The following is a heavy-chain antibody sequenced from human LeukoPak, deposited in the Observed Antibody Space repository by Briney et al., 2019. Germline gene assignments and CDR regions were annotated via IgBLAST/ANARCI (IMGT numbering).Heavy chain of an antibody. CDR3: ARDAYCSSTSCNTQVWNYYYYGMDV. Sequence: SVKVSCKASGGTFSSYAISWVRQAPGQGLEWMGRIIPIPGIANYAQKFQGRVTITADKSTSTAYMELSSLRSEDTAVYYCARDAYCSSTSCNTQVWNYYYYGMDVWGQGTTVTVSS. CDR2: IIPIPGIA. J-gene: IGHJ6*02. CDR1: GGTFSSYA. D-gene: IGHD2-2*01. V-gene: IGHV1-69*04.